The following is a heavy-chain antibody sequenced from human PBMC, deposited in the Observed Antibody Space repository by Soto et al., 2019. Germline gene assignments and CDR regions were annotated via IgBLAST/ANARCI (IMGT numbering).Heavy chain of an antibody. CDR2: INAGNGNT. Sequence: QVQNVQSGAEEKKPGASVKVSCKASGYIFTSYAMHWVRQAPGQRLEWMGWINAGNGNTKYSQKFQGRVTITRDTSASTANMELSSLRSEDTVVYYCARATPVWFDPWGQGTLVTVSS. CDR1: GYIFTSYA. V-gene: IGHV1-3*05. J-gene: IGHJ5*02. CDR3: ARATPVWFDP.